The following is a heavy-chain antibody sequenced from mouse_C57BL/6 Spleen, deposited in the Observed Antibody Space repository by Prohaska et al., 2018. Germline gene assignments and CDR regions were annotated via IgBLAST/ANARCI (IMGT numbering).Heavy chain of an antibody. Sequence: QIQLVQYGPELKKPGETVKISCKASGYTFTTYGMSWVKQAPGKCLKWIGWINTYFGVPTYADDFKGRFAFSLENSASTAYLQINNLTNEDTATYFCARRWDYEDFDYWGQGTTLTVSS. CDR2: INTYFGVP. D-gene: IGHD2-4*01. J-gene: IGHJ2*01. V-gene: IGHV9-3*01. CDR3: ARRWDYEDFDY. CDR1: GYTFTTYG.